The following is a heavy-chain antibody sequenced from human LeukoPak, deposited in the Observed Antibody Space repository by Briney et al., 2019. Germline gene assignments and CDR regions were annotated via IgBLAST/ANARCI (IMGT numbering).Heavy chain of an antibody. CDR1: GGSFSGYY. CDR2: INHSGST. D-gene: IGHD6-6*01. J-gene: IGHJ5*02. V-gene: IGHV4-34*01. Sequence: SETLSLTCAVYGGSFSGYYWSWIRQPPGKGLEWIGEINHSGSTNYNPSLKSRVTISVDTSKNQFSLKLSSVTAADTAVYYCAREAARRRGFDPWGRGTLVTVSS. CDR3: AREAARRRGFDP.